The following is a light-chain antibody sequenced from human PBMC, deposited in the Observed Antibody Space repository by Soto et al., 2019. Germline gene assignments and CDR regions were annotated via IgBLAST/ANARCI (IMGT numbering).Light chain of an antibody. V-gene: IGLV1-47*02. CDR3: AAWDDSLSGYV. Sequence: QSVLTQPPSASGTPGQRVNISCSGSSSNIGSNYVYWYQQLPGTAPKLLIYSNNQWPSGVPDRFSGSKSGTSASLAISGLRSEDEADYYCAAWDDSLSGYVFGTGIKLTVL. CDR2: SNN. CDR1: SSNIGSNY. J-gene: IGLJ1*01.